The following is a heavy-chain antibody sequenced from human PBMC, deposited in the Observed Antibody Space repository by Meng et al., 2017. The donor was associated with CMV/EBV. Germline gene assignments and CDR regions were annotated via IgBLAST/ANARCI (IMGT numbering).Heavy chain of an antibody. CDR1: GFTFSNAW. J-gene: IGHJ6*02. V-gene: IGHV3-15*01. D-gene: IGHD3-3*01. CDR3: TTKMVYDFWSGYYKPPVDYYYGMDV. CDR2: IKSKTDGGTT. Sequence: GESLKISCAASGFTFSNAWMSWVRQAPGKGLEWVGRIKSKTDGGTTDYAAPVKGRFTISRDDSKNTLYLQMNSLKTEDTAVYYCTTKMVYDFWSGYYKPPVDYYYGMDVWGQGTTVTV.